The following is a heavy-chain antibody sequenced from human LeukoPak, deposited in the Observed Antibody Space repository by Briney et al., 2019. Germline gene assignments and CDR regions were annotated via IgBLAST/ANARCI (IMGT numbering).Heavy chain of an antibody. CDR3: ARVVLVPAAISPGYYYYMDV. CDR1: GYTFTSYG. J-gene: IGHJ6*03. V-gene: IGHV1-18*01. CDR2: ISAYNGNT. Sequence: GASVKVSCKASGYTFTSYGISWVRQAPGQGLEWMGWISAYNGNTNYAQKLQGRVTMTSDTSSSAAYMELWSLRSDDASVYYCARVVLVPAAISPGYYYYMDVWGKGATVTVSS. D-gene: IGHD2-2*01.